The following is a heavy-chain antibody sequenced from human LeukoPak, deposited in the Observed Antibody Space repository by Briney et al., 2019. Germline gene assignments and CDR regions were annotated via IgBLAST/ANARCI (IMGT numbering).Heavy chain of an antibody. D-gene: IGHD3-10*01. CDR2: INHSGGT. Sequence: PSETLSLTCAVYGGSFSGYYWSWIRQPPGKGLEWIGEINHSGGTNYNPSLKSRVTISVDTSKNQFSLKLSSVTAADTAVYYCARGLSYGSGSYYRYWGQGTMVTVSS. CDR3: ARGLSYGSGSYYRY. V-gene: IGHV4-34*01. J-gene: IGHJ3*01. CDR1: GGSFSGYY.